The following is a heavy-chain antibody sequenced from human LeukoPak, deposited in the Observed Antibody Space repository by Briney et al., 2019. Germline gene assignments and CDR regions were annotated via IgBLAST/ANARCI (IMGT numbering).Heavy chain of an antibody. D-gene: IGHD7-27*01. Sequence: ASVKVSCRASGYXFTGYYMHWVRQAPGQGLEWMGWINPNSGGTNYAQKFQGRVTMTRDTSISTAYMELSRLRSDDTAVYYCARARTGDPGDYWGQGTLVTVSS. J-gene: IGHJ4*02. CDR1: GYXFTGYY. CDR2: INPNSGGT. V-gene: IGHV1-2*02. CDR3: ARARTGDPGDY.